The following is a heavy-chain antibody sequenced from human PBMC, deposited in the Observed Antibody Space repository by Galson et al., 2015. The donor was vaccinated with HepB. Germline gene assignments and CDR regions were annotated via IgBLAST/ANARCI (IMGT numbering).Heavy chain of an antibody. J-gene: IGHJ4*02. Sequence: SVKVSCKASGYTFTSYGISWVRQAPGQGLEWMGWISAYNGNTNYAQKLQGRVTMTTDTSTSTAYMELRSLRSDDTAVYYCARDRGGSSGSYYRHLDYWGQGTLVTVSS. D-gene: IGHD3-10*01. CDR2: ISAYNGNT. CDR1: GYTFTSYG. CDR3: ARDRGGSSGSYYRHLDY. V-gene: IGHV1-18*01.